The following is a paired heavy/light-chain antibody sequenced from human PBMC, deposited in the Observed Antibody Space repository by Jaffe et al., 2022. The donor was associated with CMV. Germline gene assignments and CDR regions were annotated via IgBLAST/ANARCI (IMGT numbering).Light chain of an antibody. CDR3: QQSNYYPIT. CDR1: QSISSY. V-gene: IGKV1-39*01. J-gene: IGKJ5*01. Sequence: DIQMTQSPSSLSASVGDRVTITCRASQSISSYLNWYQQKPGKAPELLIYGTSRLNSGVPSRFSGSGSGTDFTLTISGLQPEDIATYYCQQSNYYPITLGQGTRLEIK. CDR2: GTS.
Heavy chain of an antibody. CDR3: ARIAFYGDSWSFDL. CDR2: TNPDGSQK. D-gene: IGHD4-17*01. V-gene: IGHV3-7*01. Sequence: EVQLAESGGGLVQPGGSLRLSCAPSGFTFSNYWMSWARQAPGKGLEWVANTNPDGSQKYYVDSVKGRFTISKDNVKNSLFLQMSSLRAEDTAVYYCARIAFYGDSWSFDLWGRGTLVTVSS. J-gene: IGHJ2*01. CDR1: GFTFSNYW.